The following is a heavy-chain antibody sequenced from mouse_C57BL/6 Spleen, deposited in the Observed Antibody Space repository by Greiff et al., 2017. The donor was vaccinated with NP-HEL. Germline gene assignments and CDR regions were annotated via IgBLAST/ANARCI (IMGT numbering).Heavy chain of an antibody. D-gene: IGHD1-1*01. Sequence: QVQLQQPGTELVKPGASVKLSCKASGYTFTSYWMHWVKRRPGQGLEWIGNINPSNGGTNYNEKFKSKATLTVDKSSSTAYMQLSSLTSEDSAVYYCARSGLLRSYYFDYWGQGTTLTVSS. CDR1: GYTFTSYW. CDR3: ARSGLLRSYYFDY. J-gene: IGHJ2*01. CDR2: INPSNGGT. V-gene: IGHV1-53*01.